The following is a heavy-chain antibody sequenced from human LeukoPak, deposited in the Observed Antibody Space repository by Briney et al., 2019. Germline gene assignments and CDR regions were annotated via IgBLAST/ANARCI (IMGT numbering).Heavy chain of an antibody. J-gene: IGHJ3*02. CDR1: GCTFTGYY. CDR2: INPNSGGT. V-gene: IGHV1-2*02. Sequence: ASVTVPCKASGCTFTGYYIHWVRQAPGQGLEWMGWINPNSGGTNYAQKFQGRVTMTRDTSISTAYMELSRLRSDDTAVYYCAREEYPSDAFDIWGQGTMVTVSS. D-gene: IGHD2-2*02. CDR3: AREEYPSDAFDI.